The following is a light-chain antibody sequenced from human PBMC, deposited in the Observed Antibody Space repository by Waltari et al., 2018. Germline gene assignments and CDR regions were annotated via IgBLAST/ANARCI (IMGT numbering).Light chain of an antibody. Sequence: EIVMTQSPATLSVSPGERATISCRASQGVTSNLSWYQQKPGQAPRLLNYTASTRATGIPARFSGSGSGTEFTLTISSLQSEDFAVYYCQQYNNWPYTFGQGTKLEIK. CDR3: QQYNNWPYT. CDR2: TAS. V-gene: IGKV3-15*01. CDR1: QGVTSN. J-gene: IGKJ2*01.